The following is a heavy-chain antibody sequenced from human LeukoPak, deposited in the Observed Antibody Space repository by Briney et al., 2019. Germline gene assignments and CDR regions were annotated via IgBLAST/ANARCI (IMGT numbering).Heavy chain of an antibody. J-gene: IGHJ6*02. Sequence: ASVKVSCKASGYTFTSYGISWVRQTPGQGLERMGWISAYNGNTNYARKLQGRVTMTTDTSTSTAYMELRSLRSDDTAVYYCARDGIVVVPAAWYGMDVWGQGTTVTVSS. CDR3: ARDGIVVVPAAWYGMDV. D-gene: IGHD2-2*01. CDR1: GYTFTSYG. CDR2: ISAYNGNT. V-gene: IGHV1-18*01.